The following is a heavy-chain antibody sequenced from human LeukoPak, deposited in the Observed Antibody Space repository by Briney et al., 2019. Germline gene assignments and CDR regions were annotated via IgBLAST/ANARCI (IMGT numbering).Heavy chain of an antibody. D-gene: IGHD5-12*01. CDR3: ASTPNRYSGYVEFDY. J-gene: IGHJ4*02. CDR2: IFPIFGTA. Sequence: SVKVSCKASGGTFSSYAISWVRQAPGQGLEWMGGIFPIFGTANYAQKFQGRVTITTDESTSTAYMELSSLRSEDTAVYYCASTPNRYSGYVEFDYWGQGTLVTVSS. V-gene: IGHV1-69*05. CDR1: GGTFSSYA.